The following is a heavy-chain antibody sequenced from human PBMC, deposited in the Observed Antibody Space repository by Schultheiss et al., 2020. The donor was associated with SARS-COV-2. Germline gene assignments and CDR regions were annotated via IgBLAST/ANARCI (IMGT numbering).Heavy chain of an antibody. CDR3: ARQSCSGGSCYSDWFDP. V-gene: IGHV4-61*01. Sequence: SETLSLTCTVSGGSVSSGSYYWSWIRQPPGKGLEWIGYIYYSGSTNYNPSLKSRVTISVDTSKNQFSLKLSSVTAADTAVYYCARQSCSGGSCYSDWFDPWGQGTLVTVSS. D-gene: IGHD2-15*01. J-gene: IGHJ5*02. CDR2: IYYSGST. CDR1: GGSVSSGSYY.